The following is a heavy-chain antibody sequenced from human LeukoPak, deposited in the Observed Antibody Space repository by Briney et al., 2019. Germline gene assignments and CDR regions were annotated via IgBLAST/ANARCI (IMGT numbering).Heavy chain of an antibody. D-gene: IGHD5-18*01. CDR3: VTVPNGYSYGPPFDY. CDR2: IIPVFGTA. Sequence: VASVKVSCKDSGGTFSSYAISWVRQAPGQGLEWMGGIIPVFGTANYAQKFQGRVTITTDESTSTAYMELSSLRSEDTAIYYCVTVPNGYSYGPPFDYWGQGTLVTVSS. J-gene: IGHJ4*02. CDR1: GGTFSSYA. V-gene: IGHV1-69*05.